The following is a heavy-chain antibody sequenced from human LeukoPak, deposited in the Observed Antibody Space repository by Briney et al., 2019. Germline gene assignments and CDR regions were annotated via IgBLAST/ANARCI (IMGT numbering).Heavy chain of an antibody. J-gene: IGHJ6*04. V-gene: IGHV3-74*01. CDR2: INSDGSST. CDR1: GFTFSSYW. D-gene: IGHD3-10*02. CDR3: AELGITMIGGV. Sequence: GGSLRLSCAASGFTFSSYWMHWVRQAPGKGLVWVSRINSDGSSTTYADSVKGRFTISRDNAKDTLYLQMNSLRAEDTAVYYCAELGITMIGGVWGKGTTVTISS.